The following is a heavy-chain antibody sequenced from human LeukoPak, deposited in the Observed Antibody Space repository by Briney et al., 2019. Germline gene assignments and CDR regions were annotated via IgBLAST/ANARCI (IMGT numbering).Heavy chain of an antibody. V-gene: IGHV3-66*01. CDR1: GFTLSSNS. CDR3: ARIETGADAFDI. CDR2: IYSGGST. J-gene: IGHJ3*02. Sequence: PGGSLRLSCADSGFTLSSNSKTWVRQAPGKGLEWVSLIYSGGSTSYADSVRGRFTISRDNSKSTLYLHINSLRAEDTAVYYCARIETGADAFDIWGQGTLVTVSS. D-gene: IGHD1-1*01.